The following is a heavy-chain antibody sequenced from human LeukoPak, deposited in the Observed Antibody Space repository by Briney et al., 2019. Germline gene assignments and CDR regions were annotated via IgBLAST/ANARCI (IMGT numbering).Heavy chain of an antibody. CDR1: GGSFSGYY. CDR2: INHSGST. CDR3: AKGSCYYYYGMDV. V-gene: IGHV4-34*01. Sequence: SETLSLTCAVYGGSFSGYYWSLIRQPPGKGLEWIGEINHSGSTNYNPSLKSRVTISVDTSKNQFSLKLSSVTAADTAVYYCAKGSCYYYYGMDVWGQGTTVTVSS. J-gene: IGHJ6*02. D-gene: IGHD2-15*01.